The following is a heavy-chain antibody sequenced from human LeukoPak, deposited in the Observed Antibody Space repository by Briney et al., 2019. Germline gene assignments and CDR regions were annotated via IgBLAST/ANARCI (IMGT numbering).Heavy chain of an antibody. Sequence: GGSLRLSCAASGFTFSDYYMSWIRQAPGKGLEWVSYISSSGSTIYYADSVKGRFTISRDNAKNSLYLQMNSLRAEDTAVYYGARGRIRYSSSWGIDYWGQGTLVTVSS. CDR1: GFTFSDYY. J-gene: IGHJ4*02. CDR3: ARGRIRYSSSWGIDY. D-gene: IGHD6-13*01. V-gene: IGHV3-11*04. CDR2: ISSSGSTI.